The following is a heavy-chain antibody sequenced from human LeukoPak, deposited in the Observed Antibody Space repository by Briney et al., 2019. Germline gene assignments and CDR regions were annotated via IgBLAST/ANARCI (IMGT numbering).Heavy chain of an antibody. CDR3: ATGSAAIVDYLDN. V-gene: IGHV1-24*01. Sequence: ASVKVSCKVSGYTLTEFSIHWVRQAPGRGLEWVGGFDPVQGKTLYAQKFQGRVTMTEDTFTDTAYMELGGLRSEDTAVYFCATGSAAIVDYLDNWGQGTLVTVSS. D-gene: IGHD2-2*02. CDR1: GYTLTEFS. CDR2: FDPVQGKT. J-gene: IGHJ4*02.